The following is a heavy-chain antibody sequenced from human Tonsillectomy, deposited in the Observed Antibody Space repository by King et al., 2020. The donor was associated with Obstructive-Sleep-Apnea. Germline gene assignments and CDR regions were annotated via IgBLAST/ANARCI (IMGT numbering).Heavy chain of an antibody. CDR1: GGSFSDYY. CDR3: ARGSGAAAVNWVDP. V-gene: IGHV4-34*01. CDR2: INHRGST. J-gene: IGHJ5*02. D-gene: IGHD6-13*01. Sequence: VQQQQWGAGLLKPSETLSLTYAVFGGSFSDYYWSWNRQPPGKGLEWIGEINHRGSTNYDPSLKSRVTISVDSSRNQFALKLIFVTSADTAVYYCARGSGAAAVNWVDPWGHGTLVTVSS.